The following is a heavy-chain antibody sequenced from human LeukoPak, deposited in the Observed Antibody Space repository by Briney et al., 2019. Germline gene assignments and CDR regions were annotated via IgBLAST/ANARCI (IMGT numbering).Heavy chain of an antibody. J-gene: IGHJ6*02. CDR2: ISGSGGSA. Sequence: PGGSLRLSCAASGFTFSSYAMSWVRQAPGKGLEWVSGISGSGGSAYYADSVKGRFTISRDNSKNTLYLQMNSLRAEDTAVYYCAKGRGVNYYYGMDVWGQGTTVTVSS. D-gene: IGHD3-10*01. CDR1: GFTFSSYA. V-gene: IGHV3-23*01. CDR3: AKGRGVNYYYGMDV.